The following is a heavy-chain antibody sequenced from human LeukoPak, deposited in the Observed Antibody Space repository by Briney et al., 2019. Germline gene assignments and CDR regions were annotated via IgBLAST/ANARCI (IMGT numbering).Heavy chain of an antibody. CDR3: ASDSSGWYVPYYYYYYGMDV. CDR2: IYSGGST. D-gene: IGHD6-19*01. V-gene: IGHV3-53*01. Sequence: GGSLRLSCAASGFTVSSNYMGWVRQAPGKGQEWVSVIYSGGSTYYADSVKGRFTISRDNSKNTLYLQMNSLRAEDTAVYYCASDSSGWYVPYYYYYYGMDVWGQGTTVTVSS. J-gene: IGHJ6*02. CDR1: GFTVSSNY.